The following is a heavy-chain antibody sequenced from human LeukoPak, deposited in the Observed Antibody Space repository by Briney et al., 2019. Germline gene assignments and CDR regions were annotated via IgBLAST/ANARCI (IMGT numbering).Heavy chain of an antibody. CDR3: ARDQCSSTSCYRDY. CDR1: GGSISSYY. Sequence: SETLSLTCTVSGGSISSYYWNWIRQPPGKGLEWIGYIYYSGSTYYNPSLKSRGTISVDTSKNQFSLELCSVTAADRAVYYCARDQCSSTSCYRDYWGQGTLVTVSS. V-gene: IGHV4-59*13. J-gene: IGHJ4*02. D-gene: IGHD2-2*02. CDR2: IYYSGST.